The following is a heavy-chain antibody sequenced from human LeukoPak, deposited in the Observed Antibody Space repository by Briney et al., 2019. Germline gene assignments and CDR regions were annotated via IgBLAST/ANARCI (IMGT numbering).Heavy chain of an antibody. V-gene: IGHV3-23*01. CDR1: GFTFSSYG. CDR3: ARGSSGWYDGNFVDY. D-gene: IGHD6-19*01. Sequence: GGSLRLSCAASGFTFSSYGMSWVRQAPGKGLEWVSAISGSGGSTYYADSVKGRFTISRDNAKNSLYLQMNSLRAEDTAVYYCARGSSGWYDGNFVDYWGQGTLVTVSS. CDR2: ISGSGGST. J-gene: IGHJ4*02.